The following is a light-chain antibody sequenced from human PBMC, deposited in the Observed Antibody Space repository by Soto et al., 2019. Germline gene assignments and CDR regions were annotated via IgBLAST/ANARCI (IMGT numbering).Light chain of an antibody. CDR3: QHYNNWPFT. Sequence: IVMTQSPATLSVSPGERATLSCRASQSVSTNLAWYQQKPGQPPSLVVYGASARATGIPARFSGSGSGTELTLTISSLQSEDFAVYYCQHYNNWPFTFGQGTKLEIK. J-gene: IGKJ2*01. CDR2: GAS. CDR1: QSVSTN. V-gene: IGKV3-15*01.